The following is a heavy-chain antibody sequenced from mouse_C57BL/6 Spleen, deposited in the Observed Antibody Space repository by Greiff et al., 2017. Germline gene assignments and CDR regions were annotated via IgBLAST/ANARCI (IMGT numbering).Heavy chain of an antibody. V-gene: IGHV1-64*01. Sequence: QVQLQQPGAELVKPGASVKLSCKASGYTFTSYWMHWVKQRPGQGLEWIGMINPNSGSTNYNEKFKSKATLTVDKSSSTAYMQLSSLTSEDSAVYYCARGDLYWYFDVWGTGTTVTVSS. J-gene: IGHJ1*03. CDR1: GYTFTSYW. CDR2: INPNSGST. CDR3: ARGDLYWYFDV.